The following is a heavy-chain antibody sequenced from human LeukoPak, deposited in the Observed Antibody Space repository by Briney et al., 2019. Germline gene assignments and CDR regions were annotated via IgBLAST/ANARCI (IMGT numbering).Heavy chain of an antibody. J-gene: IGHJ4*02. CDR2: LRWNSDNI. Sequence: PGRSLRLSCAASGFTFDDYAMHWVRQAPGKGLEWVAGLRWNSDNIVYVDSVKGRFSISRDNANNSLYLQMNSLKPEDTGLYFCAKDFNDFSGFDYWGQGTLVTVSS. CDR1: GFTFDDYA. D-gene: IGHD1-1*01. CDR3: AKDFNDFSGFDY. V-gene: IGHV3-9*01.